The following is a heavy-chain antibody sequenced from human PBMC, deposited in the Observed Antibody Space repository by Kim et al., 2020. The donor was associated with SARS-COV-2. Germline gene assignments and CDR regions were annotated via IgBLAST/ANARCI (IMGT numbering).Heavy chain of an antibody. V-gene: IGHV3-33*01. D-gene: IGHD3-16*01. Sequence: GGSLRLSCAASGFTFSSYGMHWVRQAPGKGLEWVAVIWYDGSNKYYADSVKGRFTISRDNSKNTLYLQMNSLRAEDTAVYYCAGGRFGELPLMDVWGQGTTVTVSS. J-gene: IGHJ6*02. CDR2: IWYDGSNK. CDR3: AGGRFGELPLMDV. CDR1: GFTFSSYG.